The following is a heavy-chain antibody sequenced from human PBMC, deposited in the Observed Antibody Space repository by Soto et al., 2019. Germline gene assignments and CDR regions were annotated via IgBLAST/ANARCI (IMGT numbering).Heavy chain of an antibody. Sequence: EVQLLESGGGLVQPGGSLRLSCAASGFTFSSYSMSWVRQAPGKGLEWVSGISGSGGSTYYADSVKGRFTICRDNSKNTLYVQMTSLRAEDTAIYFCAKDFSGGYWGQGILVTVSS. CDR2: ISGSGGST. V-gene: IGHV3-23*01. J-gene: IGHJ4*02. CDR3: AKDFSGGY. D-gene: IGHD3-10*01. CDR1: GFTFSSYS.